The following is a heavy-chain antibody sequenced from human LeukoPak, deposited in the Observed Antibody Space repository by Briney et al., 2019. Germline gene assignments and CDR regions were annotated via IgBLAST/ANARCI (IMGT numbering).Heavy chain of an antibody. CDR1: GYIFTSNY. V-gene: IGHV1-18*04. Sequence: GASVKVSCKASGYIFTSNYIHWVRQAPGQGLEWMGWISAYNGNTNYAQKLQGRVTMTTDTSTSTAYMELRSLRSDDTAVYYCARDRGGCSSTSCCAASYYYYYYGMDVWGQGTTVTVSS. J-gene: IGHJ6*02. CDR3: ARDRGGCSSTSCCAASYYYYYYGMDV. D-gene: IGHD2-2*01. CDR2: ISAYNGNT.